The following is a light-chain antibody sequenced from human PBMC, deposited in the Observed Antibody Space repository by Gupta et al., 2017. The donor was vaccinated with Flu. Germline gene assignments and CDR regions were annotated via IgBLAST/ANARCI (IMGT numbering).Light chain of an antibody. CDR3: LLFDSNLGIYT. J-gene: IGKJ2*01. CDR2: GAS. V-gene: IGKV1-17*01. CDR1: QVIRND. Sequence: SLSASVGDSVTITCRTSQVIRNDLGWYQQRPGKAPKRLVFGASDLQTGVPSTFSGSGSGTEFTLTIRSLRPEDFADYYCLLFDSNLGIYTFGQGTKLEIK.